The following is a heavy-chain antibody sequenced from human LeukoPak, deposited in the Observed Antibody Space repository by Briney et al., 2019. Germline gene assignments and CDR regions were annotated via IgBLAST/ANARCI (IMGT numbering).Heavy chain of an antibody. D-gene: IGHD3-10*01. CDR3: AREGHYYGSGSYYNETYYFDY. Sequence: GGSLRLSCAASGFTVSSNYMSWVRQAPGKGLEWVSVIYSGGSTYYADSVKGRFTISRDNSKNTRYLQMNSLRAEDTAVYYCAREGHYYGSGSYYNETYYFDYWGQGTLVTVSS. CDR1: GFTVSSNY. J-gene: IGHJ4*02. V-gene: IGHV3-66*01. CDR2: IYSGGST.